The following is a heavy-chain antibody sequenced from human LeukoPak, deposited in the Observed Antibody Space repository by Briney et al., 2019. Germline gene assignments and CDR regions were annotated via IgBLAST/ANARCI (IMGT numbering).Heavy chain of an antibody. V-gene: IGHV4-59*01. D-gene: IGHD1-14*01. Sequence: SETLSLTXTVSGGSISSYYWSWIRQPPGKGLEWIGYIYYSGSTNYNPSLKSRVTISVDTSKNQFSLKLSSVTAADTAVYYCARDLPETGVDYWGQGTLVTVSS. CDR3: ARDLPETGVDY. CDR2: IYYSGST. CDR1: GGSISSYY. J-gene: IGHJ4*02.